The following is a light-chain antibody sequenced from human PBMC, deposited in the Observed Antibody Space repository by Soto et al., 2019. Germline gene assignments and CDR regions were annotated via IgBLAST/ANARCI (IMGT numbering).Light chain of an antibody. CDR1: GAGYD. V-gene: IGLV1-40*01. CDR2: GNN. CDR3: QSYDSSLSCWV. Sequence: QAVVTQPPSVSGAPVQRVTISCIGAGYDVHWYQQLPGTAPKVLIYGNNNRPSGVPDRFSGSKSGTSASLAITGLQAEDEADYYCQSYDSSLSCWVFGGGTKLTVL. J-gene: IGLJ3*02.